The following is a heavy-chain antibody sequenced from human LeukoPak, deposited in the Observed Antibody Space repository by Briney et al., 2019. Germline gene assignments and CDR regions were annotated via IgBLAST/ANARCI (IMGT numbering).Heavy chain of an antibody. Sequence: GASVKVSCTASGYTFTSYAMHWVRQAPGQRLEWMGWINAGNGNTKYPQKFQGRVTITRDTSASTAYMELSSLRSEDTAVYYCARGSGYYYARYNWFDPWGQGTLVTVSS. J-gene: IGHJ5*02. D-gene: IGHD3-22*01. CDR3: ARGSGYYYARYNWFDP. CDR2: INAGNGNT. CDR1: GYTFTSYA. V-gene: IGHV1-3*01.